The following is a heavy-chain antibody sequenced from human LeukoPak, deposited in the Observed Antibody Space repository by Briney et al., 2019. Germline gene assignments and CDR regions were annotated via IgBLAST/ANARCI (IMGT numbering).Heavy chain of an antibody. Sequence: GGSLRLSCAASGFTFSSYSMNWVGQAPGKGLEWVSSISSSSSYIFYADSVKGRFTISRDNAKNSLYLQMNSLRAEDTAVYYCARDYYDSSGYYHGDYWGQGTLVTVSS. V-gene: IGHV3-21*01. CDR3: ARDYYDSSGYYHGDY. D-gene: IGHD3-22*01. J-gene: IGHJ4*02. CDR1: GFTFSSYS. CDR2: ISSSSSYI.